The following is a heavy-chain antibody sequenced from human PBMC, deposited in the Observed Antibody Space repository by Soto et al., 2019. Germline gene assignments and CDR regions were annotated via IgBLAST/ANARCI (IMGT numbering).Heavy chain of an antibody. V-gene: IGHV4-30-4*01. Sequence: QLQESGPGLVKPSQTLSLTCTVSGASINNNDYYWSWIRQTPGKGLEWIGYVYYSGSTDYIPSLKSRLSMSIDKSQNRFTLKLNSVTAADTATYYCARMSYFYDKWYLDLWGRGTLVTVSS. J-gene: IGHJ2*01. CDR1: GASINNNDYY. CDR3: ARMSYFYDKWYLDL. CDR2: VYYSGST. D-gene: IGHD3-22*01.